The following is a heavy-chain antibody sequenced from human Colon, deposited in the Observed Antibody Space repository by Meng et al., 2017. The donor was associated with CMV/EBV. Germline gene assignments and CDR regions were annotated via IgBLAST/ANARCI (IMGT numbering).Heavy chain of an antibody. D-gene: IGHD5-24*01. CDR3: ARDPYNKNWFDP. V-gene: IGHV1-18*01. J-gene: IGHJ5*02. CDR1: GYTFTDYS. Sequence: ASVKVSCKASGYTFTDYSISWVRQAPGQGLEWMGWISPYDGKINYARKFQGRVTMTTDTSTSTAYTELRSLRSDDTAMYYCARDPYNKNWFDPWGQGTQVTASS. CDR2: ISPYDGKI.